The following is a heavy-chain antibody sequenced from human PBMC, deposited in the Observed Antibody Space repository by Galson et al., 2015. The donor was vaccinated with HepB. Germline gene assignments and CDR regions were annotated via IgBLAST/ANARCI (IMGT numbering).Heavy chain of an antibody. CDR3: TSSPIGYCSSTSCYARYYYYYGMDV. D-gene: IGHD2-2*01. V-gene: IGHV3-15*01. Sequence: SLRLSCAASGFTFSNAWMSWVRQAPGKGLEWVGRIKSKTDGGTTDYAAPAKGRFTISRDDSKNTLYLQMNSLKTEDTAVYYCTSSPIGYCSSTSCYARYYYYYGMDVWGQGTTVTVSS. CDR2: IKSKTDGGTT. J-gene: IGHJ6*02. CDR1: GFTFSNAW.